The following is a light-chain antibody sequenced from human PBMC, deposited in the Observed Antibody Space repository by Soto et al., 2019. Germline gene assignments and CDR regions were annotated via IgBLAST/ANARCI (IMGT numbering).Light chain of an antibody. CDR1: QSVSSN. V-gene: IGKV3-15*01. CDR2: GAS. CDR3: QQYNKWPLT. J-gene: IGKJ4*01. Sequence: EIVMTQSPVTLSVSPGERATLSCMASQSVSSNLAWYQQKPGQAPRLLIYGASTRATDIPARFSGSGSGTEFILTISSLQSEDFAVYYCQQYNKWPLTFGGGTKVEIK.